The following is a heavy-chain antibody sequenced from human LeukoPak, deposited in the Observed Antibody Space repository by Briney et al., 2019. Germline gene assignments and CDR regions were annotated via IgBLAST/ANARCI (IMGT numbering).Heavy chain of an antibody. CDR3: AELGITMIGGV. D-gene: IGHD3-10*02. CDR1: GFTFSTFS. V-gene: IGHV3-48*04. CDR2: ISSSGSTI. J-gene: IGHJ6*04. Sequence: GGSLRLSCAASGFTFSTFSMNWVRQAPGKGLEWVSYISSSGSTIYYADSVKGRFTISRDNAKNSLYLQMNSLRAEDTAVYYCAELGITMIGGVWGKGTTVTISS.